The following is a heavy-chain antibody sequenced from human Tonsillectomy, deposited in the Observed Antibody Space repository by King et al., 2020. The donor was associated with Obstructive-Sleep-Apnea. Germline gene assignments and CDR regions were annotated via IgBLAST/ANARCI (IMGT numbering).Heavy chain of an antibody. J-gene: IGHJ4*02. CDR1: GGSISSSSYY. V-gene: IGHV4-39*07. D-gene: IGHD6-13*01. CDR3: ARIKYSSSWFFDY. CDR2: IYYSGST. Sequence: LQLQESGPGLVKPSETLSLTCTVSGGSISSSSYYWGWIRQPPGKGLEWIGSIYYSGSTYYNPSLQSRVTISVDTSKNQFSLQLSSVTAADTAVYYCARIKYSSSWFFDYWGQGTLVTVSS.